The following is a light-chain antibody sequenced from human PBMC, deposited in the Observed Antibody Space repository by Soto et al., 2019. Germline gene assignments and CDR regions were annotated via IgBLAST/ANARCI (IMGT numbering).Light chain of an antibody. V-gene: IGKV1-5*01. CDR1: QSISSW. CDR2: DAS. CDR3: QQYNSHSLT. J-gene: IGKJ4*01. Sequence: DIQMTQSPSTLSASVGDRVNITCRASQSISSWLAWYQQKPGKAPKLLIYDASSLESGVPSRFSGSGSGTEFTLSISSLQPDDFATDYCQQYNSHSLTFGGGTKVEIK.